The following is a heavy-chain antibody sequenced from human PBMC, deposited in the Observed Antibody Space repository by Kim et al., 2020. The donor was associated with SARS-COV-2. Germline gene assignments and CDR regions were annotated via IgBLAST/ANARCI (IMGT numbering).Heavy chain of an antibody. CDR2: INPNSGGT. J-gene: IGHJ4*02. V-gene: IGHV1-2*04. D-gene: IGHD6-25*01. CDR1: GYTFSGYY. CDR3: ARDAGATIGLDY. Sequence: ASVKVSCKASGYTFSGYYMHWVRQAPGQGLDWMGWINPNSGGTNYAQKFQGWLTMTTDTSISTVYMELSSLRSDDTAVYYCARDAGATIGLDYWGQGTLVTDSS.